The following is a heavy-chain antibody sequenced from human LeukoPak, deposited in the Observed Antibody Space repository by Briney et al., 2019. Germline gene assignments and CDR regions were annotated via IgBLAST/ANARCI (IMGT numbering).Heavy chain of an antibody. Sequence: PSETLSLTCAVYGGSFSGYYWSWIRQPPGKGLEWIGEINHSGGTNYNPSLKSRVTISVDTSKNQFSLKLSSVTAADTAVYYCARIKQYGYSSSSYYYYYMDVWGKGTTVTVSS. CDR2: INHSGGT. J-gene: IGHJ6*03. D-gene: IGHD6-6*01. V-gene: IGHV4-34*01. CDR3: ARIKQYGYSSSSYYYYYMDV. CDR1: GGSFSGYY.